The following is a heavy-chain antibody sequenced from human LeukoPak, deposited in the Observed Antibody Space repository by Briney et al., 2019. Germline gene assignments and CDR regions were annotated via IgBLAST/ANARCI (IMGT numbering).Heavy chain of an antibody. D-gene: IGHD4-17*01. CDR3: ARAWFDTTVTAQEDY. J-gene: IGHJ4*02. Sequence: AGGSLRLSCAASGFTVSSNYMHWVRQAPGKGLEWVAVISYDGSNKYYADSVKGRFTISRDNSKNTLYLQMNSLRAEDTAVYYCARAWFDTTVTAQEDYWGQGTLVTVSS. CDR2: ISYDGSNK. CDR1: GFTVSSNY. V-gene: IGHV3-30-3*01.